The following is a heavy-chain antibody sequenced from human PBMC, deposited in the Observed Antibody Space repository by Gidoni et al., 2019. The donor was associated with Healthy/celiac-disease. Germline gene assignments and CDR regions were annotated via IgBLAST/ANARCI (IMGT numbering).Heavy chain of an antibody. Sequence: QVQLQQWGAGLLKPSETLSLTCAVYGGSFSGYYWSWIRQPPGKGLEWIGEINHSGSTNYNPSLKSRVTISVDTSKNQFSLKLSSVTAADTAVYYCARGLPSITMVRGVIISRWFDPWGQGTLVTVSS. J-gene: IGHJ5*02. CDR2: INHSGST. V-gene: IGHV4-34*01. CDR3: ARGLPSITMVRGVIISRWFDP. CDR1: GGSFSGYY. D-gene: IGHD3-10*01.